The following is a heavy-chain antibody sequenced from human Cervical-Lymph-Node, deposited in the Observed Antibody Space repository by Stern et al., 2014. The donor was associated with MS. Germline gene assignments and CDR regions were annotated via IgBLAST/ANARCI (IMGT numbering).Heavy chain of an antibody. CDR3: SRDADAYSLVFGY. CDR1: GGSISSGEYY. J-gene: IGHJ4*02. Sequence: QVQLQESGPGVVKPSQTLSLTCAVSGGSISSGEYYWSWIGQSPGKGLEGMGYNHYSGTTYDNPFLKSRVTISVDTSKNQFSLKLSSVTAADTAVYYCSRDADAYSLVFGYWGRGTLVTVSS. V-gene: IGHV4-30-4*01. D-gene: IGHD5-24*01. CDR2: NHYSGTT.